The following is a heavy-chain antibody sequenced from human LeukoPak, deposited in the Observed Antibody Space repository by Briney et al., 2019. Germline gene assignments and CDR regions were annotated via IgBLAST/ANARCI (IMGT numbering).Heavy chain of an antibody. Sequence: GGSLRLSCEASGFTFVNYGFHWVRQAPVKALEWVAFISYNGNQKYGDSVKGRFTISRDNSKSTLYLQMNGLRPEDTAVYYCAKEIWPTVTIPGRTYFDYWGQGTLVTVSS. J-gene: IGHJ4*02. CDR3: AKEIWPTVTIPGRTYFDY. CDR1: GFTFVNYG. D-gene: IGHD4-17*01. CDR2: ISYNGNQ. V-gene: IGHV3-30*18.